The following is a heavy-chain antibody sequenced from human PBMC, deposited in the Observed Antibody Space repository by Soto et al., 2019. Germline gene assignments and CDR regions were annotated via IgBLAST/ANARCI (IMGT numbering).Heavy chain of an antibody. CDR2: ISGSGGST. V-gene: IGHV3-23*01. CDR1: GFTFSSYA. CDR3: AKVYDSSGYYHFDY. Sequence: HPGGSLRLSCAASGFTFSSYAMSWVRQAPGKGLEWVSAISGSGGSTYYADSVKGRFTISRDNSKNTLYLQMNSLRAEDTAVYYCAKVYDSSGYYHFDYWGQGTLVTVSS. J-gene: IGHJ4*02. D-gene: IGHD3-22*01.